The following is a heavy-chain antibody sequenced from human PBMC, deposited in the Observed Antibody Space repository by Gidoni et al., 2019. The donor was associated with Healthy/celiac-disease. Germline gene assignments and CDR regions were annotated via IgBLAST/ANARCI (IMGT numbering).Heavy chain of an antibody. J-gene: IGHJ4*02. CDR2: IRSKANSYAT. D-gene: IGHD3-22*01. CDR3: TTLDSSGYGVVDY. Sequence: EVQLVESGGGLVQPGGSLKLSCAASGSTFSGSAMHWVRQASGKGLEWVGRIRSKANSYATAYAASVKGRFTISRDDSKNTAYLQMNSLKTEDTAVYYCTTLDSSGYGVVDYWGQGTLVTVSS. V-gene: IGHV3-73*01. CDR1: GSTFSGSA.